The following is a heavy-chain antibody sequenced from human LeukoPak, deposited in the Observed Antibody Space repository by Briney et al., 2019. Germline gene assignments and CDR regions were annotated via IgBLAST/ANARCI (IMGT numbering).Heavy chain of an antibody. Sequence: GGSLRLSCVDSGFTFSSHWMSWVRQAPGKGLEWVSAISNNGGYTYYADSVQGRFTISRDNSKSTLCLQMNSLRAEDTAVYYCAKQLGYCSDGSCYFPYWGQGTLVTVSS. J-gene: IGHJ4*02. CDR3: AKQLGYCSDGSCYFPY. V-gene: IGHV3-23*01. D-gene: IGHD2-15*01. CDR2: ISNNGGYT. CDR1: GFTFSSHW.